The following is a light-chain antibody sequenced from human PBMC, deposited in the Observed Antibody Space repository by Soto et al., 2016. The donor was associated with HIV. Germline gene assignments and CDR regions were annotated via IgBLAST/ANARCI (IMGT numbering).Light chain of an antibody. CDR3: QQSYSTPPIT. Sequence: DIQMTQSPSSLSASIGDRVTITCRASQTISNFLHWYQQKPGKAPKLLIYTASSLQSGVPSRFSGSGSGTGFTLTLTSLQPEDFATYYCQQSYSTPPITFGQGTRLEIK. J-gene: IGKJ5*01. CDR1: QTISNF. CDR2: TAS. V-gene: IGKV1-39*01.